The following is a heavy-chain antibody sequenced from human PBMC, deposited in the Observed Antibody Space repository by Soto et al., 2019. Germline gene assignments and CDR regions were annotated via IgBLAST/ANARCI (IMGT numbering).Heavy chain of an antibody. CDR1: GFAFSDYY. CDR2: ISSSSSYT. V-gene: IGHV3-11*06. D-gene: IGHD3-22*01. Sequence: GGSLRLSCAASGFAFSDYYMSWIRQAPGKGLEWVSYISSSSSYTKYADSVKGRFTISRDNAKNSLYLQMNSLRAEDTAVYYCARVSDYYDSSARGYYFDYWGQGTLVTVSS. J-gene: IGHJ4*02. CDR3: ARVSDYYDSSARGYYFDY.